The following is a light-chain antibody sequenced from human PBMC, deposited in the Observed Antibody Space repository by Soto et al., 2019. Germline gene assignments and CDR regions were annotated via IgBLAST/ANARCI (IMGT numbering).Light chain of an antibody. V-gene: IGKV3-11*01. Sequence: EIVLTQSPATLSLSPGERATLSCRASQSVSSLLAWYQQKSGQPPRLLISDASNRATGVPARFSGSGSGTDLTPISSALELENFAVNYCQKRSTWPLSFGGGPRWRS. CDR1: QSVSSL. CDR3: QKRSTWPLS. CDR2: DAS. J-gene: IGKJ4*01.